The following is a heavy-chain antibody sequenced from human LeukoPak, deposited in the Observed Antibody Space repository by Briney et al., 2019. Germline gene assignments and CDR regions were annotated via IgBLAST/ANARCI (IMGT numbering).Heavy chain of an antibody. J-gene: IGHJ1*01. CDR3: AKDRDSSGYYYFSEYFNH. V-gene: IGHV3-23*01. Sequence: SGGSLRLSCAASGFTFSSYAMSWVRQAPGKGLGWVSAISGSGGSTYYADSVKGRFTISRDNSKNTLYLQMNSLRAEDTAVYYWAKDRDSSGYYYFSEYFNHGGQGTLVTVSS. CDR1: GFTFSSYA. CDR2: ISGSGGST. D-gene: IGHD3-22*01.